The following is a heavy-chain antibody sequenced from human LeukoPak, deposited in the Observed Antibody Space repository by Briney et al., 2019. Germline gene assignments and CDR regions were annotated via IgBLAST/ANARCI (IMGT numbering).Heavy chain of an antibody. V-gene: IGHV3-74*01. D-gene: IGHD3-10*02. J-gene: IGHJ4*02. Sequence: PGGSLRLSCAASEFTFSTYWMNWVRQAPGKGLVWVSRIDSDGSSTSYADSVKGRLTISRDNAKNTLYLQMNSLRAEEDTAVYFCARESSVTMLDYWGQGTLVTVSS. CDR2: IDSDGSST. CDR1: EFTFSTYW. CDR3: ARESSVTMLDY.